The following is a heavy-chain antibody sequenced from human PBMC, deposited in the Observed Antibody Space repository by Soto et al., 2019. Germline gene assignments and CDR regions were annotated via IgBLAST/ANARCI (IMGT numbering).Heavy chain of an antibody. CDR2: IYYSGST. D-gene: IGHD3-22*01. Sequence: SETLSLTCTVSGGSISSSSYYWGWIRQPPGKGLEWVGYIYYSGSTNYNPSLKSRVTISVDTSKNQVSLKLSSVTAADTAVYYCARLGGYYQAFDNWGQGTLVTVSS. V-gene: IGHV4-39*01. CDR3: ARLGGYYQAFDN. CDR1: GGSISSSSYY. J-gene: IGHJ4*02.